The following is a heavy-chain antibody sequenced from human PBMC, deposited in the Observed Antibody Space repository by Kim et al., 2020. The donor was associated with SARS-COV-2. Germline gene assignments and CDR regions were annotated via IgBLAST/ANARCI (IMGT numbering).Heavy chain of an antibody. CDR2: IYYSGST. V-gene: IGHV4-31*03. CDR1: GGSISSGGYY. D-gene: IGHD6-6*01. Sequence: SETLSLTCTVSGGSISSGGYYWSWIRQHPGKGLEWIGYIYYSGSTYYNPSLKSRVTISVDTSKNQFSLKLSSVTAADTAVYYCARRYSSSSSPPGQGGGWSWFDPWGQGTLVTVSS. CDR3: ARRYSSSSSPPGQGGGWSWFDP. J-gene: IGHJ5*02.